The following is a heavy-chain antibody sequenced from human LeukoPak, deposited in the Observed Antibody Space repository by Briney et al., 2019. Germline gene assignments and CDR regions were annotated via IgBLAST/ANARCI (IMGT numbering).Heavy chain of an antibody. CDR3: AKDDKVVTATYDY. Sequence: PGGSLRLSCAASGFTFSSYSMNWVRQAPGKGLEWVSSISSSSSYIYYADSVKGRFTISRDNAKNSLYLQMNSLRAEDTAVYYCAKDDKVVTATYDYWGQGTLVTVPS. D-gene: IGHD2-21*02. J-gene: IGHJ4*02. V-gene: IGHV3-21*04. CDR1: GFTFSSYS. CDR2: ISSSSSYI.